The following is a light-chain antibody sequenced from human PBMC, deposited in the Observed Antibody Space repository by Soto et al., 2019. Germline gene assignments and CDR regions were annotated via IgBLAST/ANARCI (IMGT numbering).Light chain of an antibody. CDR1: QSVSSK. V-gene: IGKV3-15*01. J-gene: IGKJ4*01. CDR2: GAS. CDR3: QQYNNWPPVT. Sequence: EIVMTQSPATLSVPPGERATLSCRASQSVSSKLAWYQQKPGQAPRLLIYGASTRATGIPARFSGSGSGTEFTLTISSLQSEDVAVYDCQQYNNWPPVTFGGGTKVEIK.